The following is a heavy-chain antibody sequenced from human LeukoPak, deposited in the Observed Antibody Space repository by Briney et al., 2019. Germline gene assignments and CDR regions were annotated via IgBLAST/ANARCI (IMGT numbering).Heavy chain of an antibody. CDR1: GFTFSSYW. D-gene: IGHD3-22*01. CDR3: ARDSSGYGWFDP. J-gene: IGHJ5*02. Sequence: GSLKLSCAASGFTFSSYWMHWVRQAPGKGLVWVSRINSDGSSTSYADSVKGRFTISRDNAKNTLYLQMKSLRAEDTAVDYCARDSSGYGWFDPWGQGTLVTVSS. CDR2: INSDGSST. V-gene: IGHV3-74*01.